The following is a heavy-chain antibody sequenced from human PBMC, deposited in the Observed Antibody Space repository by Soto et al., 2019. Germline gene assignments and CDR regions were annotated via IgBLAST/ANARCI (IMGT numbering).Heavy chain of an antibody. CDR2: IWYDGSNK. Sequence: SGGSLRLSCAASGFTFSSYGMHWVRQAPGKGLEWVAVIWYDGSNKYYADSVKGRFTISRDNSKNTLYLQMNSLRAEDTAVYYCARAPGKKTAVTLKINWFDPWGQGTLVTVSS. D-gene: IGHD4-17*01. CDR1: GFTFSSYG. CDR3: ARAPGKKTAVTLKINWFDP. J-gene: IGHJ5*02. V-gene: IGHV3-33*01.